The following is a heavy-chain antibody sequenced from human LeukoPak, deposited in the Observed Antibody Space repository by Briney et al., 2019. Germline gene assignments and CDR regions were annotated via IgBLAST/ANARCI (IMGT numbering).Heavy chain of an antibody. Sequence: SVKVSCKASGGTFSSYAISWVRQAPGQGLEWMGRIIPIFGTANYAQKFQGRVTITTDESTSTAYMELSSLRSEDTAVYYCARDPPGYCSSTSCYFENWFDPWRQGTLVTVSS. CDR2: IIPIFGTA. V-gene: IGHV1-69*05. D-gene: IGHD2-2*01. CDR3: ARDPPGYCSSTSCYFENWFDP. J-gene: IGHJ5*02. CDR1: GGTFSSYA.